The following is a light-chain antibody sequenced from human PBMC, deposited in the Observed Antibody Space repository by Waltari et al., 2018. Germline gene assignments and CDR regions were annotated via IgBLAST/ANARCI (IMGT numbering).Light chain of an antibody. V-gene: IGKV3-20*01. Sequence: EIVLTQSPGTLSLSPGERATLPCRASQSVTNNYLAWYPQKRGQAPRALIYGASSRASGVPDRFSGSGSGTDFTLTISRLEPEDFAVYYCQQYGTSLSTFGQGTRVEIK. J-gene: IGKJ1*01. CDR3: QQYGTSLST. CDR2: GAS. CDR1: QSVTNNY.